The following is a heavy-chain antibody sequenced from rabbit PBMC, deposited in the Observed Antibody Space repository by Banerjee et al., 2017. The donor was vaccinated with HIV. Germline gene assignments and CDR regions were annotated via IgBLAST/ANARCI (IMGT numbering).Heavy chain of an antibody. Sequence: QSLEESGGDLVKPGASLTLTCTASGFSLSSSYYMCWVRQAPGKGLEWIAYIYINTYYASWAKGRFTISKTSSTTVTLQMTSLTAADTATYFCARGASSSGYYWSTPRLDLWGQGTLVTVS. CDR1: GFSLSSSYY. D-gene: IGHD1-1*01. CDR3: ARGASSSGYYWSTPRLDL. CDR2: IYINT. J-gene: IGHJ3*01. V-gene: IGHV1S40*01.